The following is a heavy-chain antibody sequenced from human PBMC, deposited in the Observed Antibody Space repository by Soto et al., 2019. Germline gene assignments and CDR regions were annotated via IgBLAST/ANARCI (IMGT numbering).Heavy chain of an antibody. J-gene: IGHJ4*02. CDR1: GYTYTSYY. V-gene: IGHV1-46*01. CDR3: AKDPYDSSGYYPDY. CDR2: INPSGGST. D-gene: IGHD3-22*01. Sequence: ALVKVAWKASGYTYTSYYMHWVRKTTGQGLEWMGIINPSGGSTSYAQKFQGRVTMTRDTSTSTVYMELSSLRSEDTAVYYCAKDPYDSSGYYPDYWGQGTLVTVSS.